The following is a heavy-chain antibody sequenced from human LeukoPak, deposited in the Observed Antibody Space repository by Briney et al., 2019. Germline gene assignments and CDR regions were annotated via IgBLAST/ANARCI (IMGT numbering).Heavy chain of an antibody. CDR1: GFTFSSYA. V-gene: IGHV3-64*01. D-gene: IGHD1-1*01. CDR3: ARGPVFTGYSDY. J-gene: IGHJ4*02. CDR2: ISSNGGST. Sequence: GGSLRLSCAASGFTFSSYAMHWVRQAPGKGLEYVSAISSNGGSTYYANSVKGRFTISRDDSKNTLYLQMGSLRAEDMAVYYCARGPVFTGYSDYWGQGTLVTVSS.